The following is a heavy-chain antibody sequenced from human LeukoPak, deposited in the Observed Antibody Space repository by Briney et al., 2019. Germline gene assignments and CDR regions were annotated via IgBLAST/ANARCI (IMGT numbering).Heavy chain of an antibody. CDR3: ARESGDGYNSIYFDY. D-gene: IGHD5-24*01. CDR1: GGSISSYY. V-gene: IGHV4-59*01. CDR2: IYYSGRT. J-gene: IGHJ4*02. Sequence: SETLSLAFSVSGGSISSYYWSWIRQPPGKGGEWSGYIYYSGRTNYNPFLKSRVTISVDTSKNQFSLKLSPVTAADTAVYYCARESGDGYNSIYFDYWGQGTLVTVSS.